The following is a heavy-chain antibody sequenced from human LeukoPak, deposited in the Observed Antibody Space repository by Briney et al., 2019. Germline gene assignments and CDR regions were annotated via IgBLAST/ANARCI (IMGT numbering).Heavy chain of an antibody. CDR3: ARGGGLDV. J-gene: IGHJ6*02. CDR1: GFTFSNYA. CDR2: ISGSGGRT. Sequence: GGSLRLSCVTSGFTFSNYAMSWVRQAPGKGLEWASAISGSGGRTYYADSVKGRFTISRDNAKNSLYLQMSNLRAEDTAVYFCARGGGLDVWGQGATVTVSS. V-gene: IGHV3-23*01. D-gene: IGHD3-16*01.